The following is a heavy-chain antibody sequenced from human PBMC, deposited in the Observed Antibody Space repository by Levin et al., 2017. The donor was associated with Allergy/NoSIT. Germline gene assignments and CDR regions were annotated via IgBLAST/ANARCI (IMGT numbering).Heavy chain of an antibody. CDR1: GFTFSSYS. V-gene: IGHV3-21*01. J-gene: IGHJ4*02. D-gene: IGHD3-9*01. CDR2: ISSSSSYI. CDR3: ARPYYDILTGYQYYFDY. Sequence: GGSLRLSCAASGFTFSSYSMNWVRQAPGKGLEWVSSISSSSSYIYYADSVKGRFTISRDNAKNSLYLQMNSLRAEDTAVYYCARPYYDILTGYQYYFDYWGQGTLVTVSS.